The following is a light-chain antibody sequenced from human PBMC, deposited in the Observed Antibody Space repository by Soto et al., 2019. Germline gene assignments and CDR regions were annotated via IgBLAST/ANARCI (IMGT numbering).Light chain of an antibody. Sequence: EIVMTQSPATLSVSPGEGATLSCKASQNVYNNLAWYQQRPGQPPRLLIYDASTRATGISARFCGSGYGTEFTLTISSLQSEDFAVYFCQQCRNWPLTFGGGTKVDIK. CDR3: QQCRNWPLT. CDR1: QNVYNN. V-gene: IGKV3-15*01. CDR2: DAS. J-gene: IGKJ4*01.